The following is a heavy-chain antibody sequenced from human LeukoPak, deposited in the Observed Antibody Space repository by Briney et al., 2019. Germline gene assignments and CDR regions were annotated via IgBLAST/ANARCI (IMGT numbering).Heavy chain of an antibody. CDR2: IYTSGST. V-gene: IGHV4-61*02. J-gene: IGHJ4*02. D-gene: IGHD3-16*01. CDR3: ARNDVGLVDY. CDR1: GGSISSGSYY. Sequence: SQTLSLTCTVSGGSISSGSYYWSWIRQPAGKGLEWIGRIYTSGSTNYNPSLKSRVTISVDTSKNQFSLKLSSVTAADTAVYYCARNDVGLVDYWGQGTLVTVSS.